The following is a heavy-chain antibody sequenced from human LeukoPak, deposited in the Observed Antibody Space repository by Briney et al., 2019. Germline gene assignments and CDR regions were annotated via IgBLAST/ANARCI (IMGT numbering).Heavy chain of an antibody. J-gene: IGHJ4*02. D-gene: IGHD3-10*01. CDR3: AGGDYYGSGSLGY. Sequence: GAPVKVSCKASGGTFSSYAISWVRQAPGQGLEWMGGTIPVFGTANYAQKFQGRVTITADKSTSTAYMELSSLRSEDTAVYYCAGGDYYGSGSLGYWGQGTLVTVSS. CDR2: TIPVFGTA. CDR1: GGTFSSYA. V-gene: IGHV1-69*06.